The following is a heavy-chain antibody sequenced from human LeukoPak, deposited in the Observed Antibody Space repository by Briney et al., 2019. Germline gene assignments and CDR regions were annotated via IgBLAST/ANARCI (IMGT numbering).Heavy chain of an antibody. Sequence: GASVKVSCKASGGTFSSYAISWVRQAPGQGLEWMGGIIPIFGTANYAQKFQGRVTITTDESTSTAYMELSSLRSEDTAVYYCARRPGGYYYDSSGLADYWGQGTLVTVSS. D-gene: IGHD3-22*01. J-gene: IGHJ4*02. CDR1: GGTFSSYA. V-gene: IGHV1-69*05. CDR2: IIPIFGTA. CDR3: ARRPGGYYYDSSGLADY.